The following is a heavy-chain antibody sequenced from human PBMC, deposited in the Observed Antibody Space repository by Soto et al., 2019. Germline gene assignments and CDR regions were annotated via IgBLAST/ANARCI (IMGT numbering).Heavy chain of an antibody. CDR2: MSYDGSNK. J-gene: IGHJ4*02. V-gene: IGHV3-30-3*01. CDR3: AGGYGGDYYSFDS. Sequence: GGSLRLSCAASGFTCSSDAMHWRREAPGKGLEWVEVMSYDGSNKSYADSVKGRFTITRDTSASTAYMELSSLTSADTAVYYCAGGYGGDYYSFDSWGQGTLVTVSS. CDR1: GFTCSSDA. D-gene: IGHD5-12*01.